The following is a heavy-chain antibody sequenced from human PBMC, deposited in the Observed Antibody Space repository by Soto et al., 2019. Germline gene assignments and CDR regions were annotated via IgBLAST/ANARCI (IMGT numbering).Heavy chain of an antibody. J-gene: IGHJ4*01. CDR2: ISYDGSNK. D-gene: IGHD1-26*01. Sequence: GGSLRLSCAASGFPFSSYAMHWVRQAQGKGLEWVAVISYDGSNKYYADSVKGRFTISRDNSKNTLYLQMNSLRAEDTGVYYCARESSSFAPYYFDYWGHGTLVTVAS. CDR3: ARESSSFAPYYFDY. V-gene: IGHV3-30-3*01. CDR1: GFPFSSYA.